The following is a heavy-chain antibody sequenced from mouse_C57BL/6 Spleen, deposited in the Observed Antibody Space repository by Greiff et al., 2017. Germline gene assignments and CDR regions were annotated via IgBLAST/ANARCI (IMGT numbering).Heavy chain of an antibody. CDR3: AREEVYDGYYGGFAY. D-gene: IGHD2-3*01. V-gene: IGHV1-18*01. Sequence: EVQLQQSGPELVKPGASVKIPCKASGYTFTDYNMDWVKQSHGKSLEWIGDINPNNGGTNYNQKFKGKATLTVDKSSSTAYMELRSLTSEDTAVYYCAREEVYDGYYGGFAYWGQGTLVTVSA. CDR1: GYTFTDYN. CDR2: INPNNGGT. J-gene: IGHJ3*01.